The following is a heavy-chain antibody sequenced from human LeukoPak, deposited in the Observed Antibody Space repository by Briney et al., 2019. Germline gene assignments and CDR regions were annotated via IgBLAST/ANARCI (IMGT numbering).Heavy chain of an antibody. J-gene: IGHJ4*02. CDR1: GGSISSGGYS. Sequence: PSQTLSLTCAVSGGSISSGGYSWSWIRQPPGKGLEWIGYIYHSGSTYYNPSLKSRVTISVDRSKNQFSLKLSSVTAADTAVYYCARAAHYYDSSGYQYYFDYWGQGTLVTVSS. CDR2: IYHSGST. V-gene: IGHV4-30-2*01. D-gene: IGHD3-22*01. CDR3: ARAAHYYDSSGYQYYFDY.